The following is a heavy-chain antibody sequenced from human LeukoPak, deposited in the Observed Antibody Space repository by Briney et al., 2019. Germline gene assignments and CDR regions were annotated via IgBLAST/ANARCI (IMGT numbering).Heavy chain of an antibody. Sequence: GGSLRLSCAASGFTFSSYAMHWVRQAPGKGLEWVAVISYDGSNKYYADSVKGRFTISRDNSKNTLYLQMNSLRAEDTAVYYCARVRVGLLRDYWGQGALVTVSS. D-gene: IGHD2-21*01. CDR3: ARVRVGLLRDY. V-gene: IGHV3-30*04. CDR2: ISYDGSNK. CDR1: GFTFSSYA. J-gene: IGHJ4*02.